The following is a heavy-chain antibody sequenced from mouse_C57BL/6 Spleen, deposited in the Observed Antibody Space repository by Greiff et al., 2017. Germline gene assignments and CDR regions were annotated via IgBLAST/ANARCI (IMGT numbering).Heavy chain of an antibody. CDR3: AVIYSFSYAMDY. Sequence: VQLQQSGAELVKPGASVKLSCTASGFNFKDYYMPWVKQRTEQGLEWIGRIDPEDGETKYAPKFQGKATITADTSSNTADLQLSSLTSEDTAVYYCAVIYSFSYAMDYWGQGTSVTVSA. J-gene: IGHJ4*01. CDR1: GFNFKDYY. V-gene: IGHV14-2*01. D-gene: IGHD2-1*01. CDR2: IDPEDGET.